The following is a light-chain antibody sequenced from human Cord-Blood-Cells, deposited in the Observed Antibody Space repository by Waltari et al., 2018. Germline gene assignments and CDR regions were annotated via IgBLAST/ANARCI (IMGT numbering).Light chain of an antibody. Sequence: EIVLTQYPANLSLSPGERATLSCRASQSVSSYLAWYQQKPGQAPRLLIYDASNRATGIPARFSGSGSGTDFTLTISSLEPEDFAVYYCQQRSNWPLTFGGGTKVEIK. CDR2: DAS. V-gene: IGKV3-11*01. CDR1: QSVSSY. CDR3: QQRSNWPLT. J-gene: IGKJ4*01.